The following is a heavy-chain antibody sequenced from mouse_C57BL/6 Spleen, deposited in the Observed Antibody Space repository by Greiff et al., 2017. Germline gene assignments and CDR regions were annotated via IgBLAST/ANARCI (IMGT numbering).Heavy chain of an antibody. Sequence: QVQLKESGPGLVAPSQSLSITCTVSGFSLTSYGVRWVRQPPGQGLEWLGVIWGDGSTNYHSPLISRLSISKDNSNSQVFLKLNSLQAEDTATYYCAKNYDYDEFAYWGKGTLVTVSA. J-gene: IGHJ3*01. V-gene: IGHV2-3*01. D-gene: IGHD2-4*01. CDR3: AKNYDYDEFAY. CDR1: GFSLTSYG. CDR2: IWGDGST.